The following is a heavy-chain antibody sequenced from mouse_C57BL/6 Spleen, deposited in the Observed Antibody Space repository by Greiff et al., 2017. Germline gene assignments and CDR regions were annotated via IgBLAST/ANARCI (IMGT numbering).Heavy chain of an antibody. V-gene: IGHV1-82*01. Sequence: VQLQESGPELVKPGASVKISCKASGYAFSSSWMNWVKQRPGKGLEWIGRIYPGDGDTNYNGKFKGKATLTADKSSSTAYMQLSSLTSEDSAVSFCARSNYGSSYYAVDYWGQGTSVTVSS. CDR3: ARSNYGSSYYAVDY. CDR2: IYPGDGDT. CDR1: GYAFSSSW. D-gene: IGHD1-1*01. J-gene: IGHJ4*01.